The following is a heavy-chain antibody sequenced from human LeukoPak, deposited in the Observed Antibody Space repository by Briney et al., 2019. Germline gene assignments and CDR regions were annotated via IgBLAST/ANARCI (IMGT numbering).Heavy chain of an antibody. CDR2: MSGSGGST. V-gene: IGHV3-23*01. CDR3: ATYDYVWGSYRWYFDY. Sequence: GGSLRLSCAASGFTFSSYAMSWVRQAPGKGLEWVSAMSGSGGSTYYADSVKGRFTISRDNSKNTLYLQMNSLRAEDTAVYYCATYDYVWGSYRWYFDYWGQGTLVTVSS. D-gene: IGHD3-16*02. J-gene: IGHJ4*02. CDR1: GFTFSSYA.